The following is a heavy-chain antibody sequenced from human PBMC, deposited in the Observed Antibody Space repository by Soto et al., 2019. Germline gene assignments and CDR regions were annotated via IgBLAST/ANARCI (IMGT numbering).Heavy chain of an antibody. CDR1: GGSISSYY. J-gene: IGHJ4*02. CDR2: IYYGGNT. D-gene: IGHD6-6*01. CDR3: ARGSTVARPRVYFDF. Sequence: SETLSLTCTVSGGSISSYYWSWIRQPPGKGLEWIGYIYYGGNTYYNPSLKSRITISVDTSKDQFSLKLSSVTAADSAVYYCARGSTVARPRVYFDFWGQGAQVTVSS. V-gene: IGHV4-59*01.